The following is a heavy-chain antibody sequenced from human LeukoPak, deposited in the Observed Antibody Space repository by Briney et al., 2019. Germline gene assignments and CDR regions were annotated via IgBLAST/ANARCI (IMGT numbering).Heavy chain of an antibody. Sequence: ASVKVSCKASGYIFTDYYMHWVRQAPGQELGWMGRINPNSGGTNYAQKFQGRVTMTRDTSISTAYTELSSLRSEDTAVYYCARAGITIFGVVTAFDYWGQGTLVTVSS. CDR2: INPNSGGT. CDR1: GYIFTDYY. D-gene: IGHD3-3*01. J-gene: IGHJ4*02. V-gene: IGHV1/OR15-1*01. CDR3: ARAGITIFGVVTAFDY.